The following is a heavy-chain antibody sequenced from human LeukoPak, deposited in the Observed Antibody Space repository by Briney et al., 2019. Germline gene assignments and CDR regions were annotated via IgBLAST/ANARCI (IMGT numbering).Heavy chain of an antibody. Sequence: SETLSLTCTVSGGSISSGSYYWSWIRQPAGKGLEWIGRIYTSGSTNYNPSLKSRVTISVDTSKNQFSLKLSSVTAADTAVYYCARERETETTIFGVVIPVDWFDPWGQGTLVTVSS. D-gene: IGHD3-3*01. V-gene: IGHV4-61*02. J-gene: IGHJ5*02. CDR2: IYTSGST. CDR3: ARERETETTIFGVVIPVDWFDP. CDR1: GGSISSGSYY.